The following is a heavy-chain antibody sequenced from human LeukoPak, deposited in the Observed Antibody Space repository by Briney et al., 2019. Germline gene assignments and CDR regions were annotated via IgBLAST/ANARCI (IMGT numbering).Heavy chain of an antibody. J-gene: IGHJ4*02. CDR1: GFTFSSSG. V-gene: IGHV3-30*18. D-gene: IGHD2-8*01. CDR3: AEEYCSNSVCHSLDY. Sequence: QTGGSLRLSCAASGFTFSSSGMHWVRQAPGKGLEWVAVISYDGSNKYYADSVKGRFTFSRDNSKNTLYLQMNSLRAEDTAVYYCAEEYCSNSVCHSLDYWGQGTLVTVSS. CDR2: ISYDGSNK.